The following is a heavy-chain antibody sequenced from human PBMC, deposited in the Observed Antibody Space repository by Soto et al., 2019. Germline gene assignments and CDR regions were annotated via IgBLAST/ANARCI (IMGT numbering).Heavy chain of an antibody. CDR2: INPSGGST. Sequence: QVQLVQSGAEVKKPGASVKVSCKASGYTFTSYYMHWVRQAPGQGLEWMGIINPSGGSTSYAQKFQGRVTITSDTSTSTVYMELSSLRSEDTAVYYCARDQGVARIYYYYYGMDVWGQGTTVTVSS. CDR1: GYTFTSYY. V-gene: IGHV1-46*01. D-gene: IGHD3-16*01. CDR3: ARDQGVARIYYYYYGMDV. J-gene: IGHJ6*02.